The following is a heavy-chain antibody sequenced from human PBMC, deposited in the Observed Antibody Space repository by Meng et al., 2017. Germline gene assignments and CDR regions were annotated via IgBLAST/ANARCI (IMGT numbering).Heavy chain of an antibody. Sequence: QVQLVQSGAEVKKPGASVKVSCKASGYTFTGYYMHWVRQAPGQGLEWMGGIIPIFGTANYAQKFQGRVTITADKSTSTAYMELSSLRSEDTAVYYCASLTGWFDPWGQGTLVTVSS. D-gene: IGHD3-10*01. CDR1: GYTFTGYY. CDR3: ASLTGWFDP. J-gene: IGHJ5*02. V-gene: IGHV1-69*06. CDR2: IIPIFGTA.